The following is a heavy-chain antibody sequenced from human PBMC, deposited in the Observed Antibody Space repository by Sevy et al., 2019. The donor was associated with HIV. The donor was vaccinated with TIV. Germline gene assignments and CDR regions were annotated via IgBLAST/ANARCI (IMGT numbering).Heavy chain of an antibody. CDR1: GGTFSSYA. J-gene: IGHJ3*02. D-gene: IGHD3-22*01. Sequence: ASLKVSCKASGGTFSSYAISWVRQAPGQGLEWMGGIIPIFGTANYAQKFQGRVTITADESTSTAYMELSSLRSEDTAVYYCARPKTMIVVVDAFDIWGQGTMVTVSS. CDR2: IIPIFGTA. CDR3: ARPKTMIVVVDAFDI. V-gene: IGHV1-69*13.